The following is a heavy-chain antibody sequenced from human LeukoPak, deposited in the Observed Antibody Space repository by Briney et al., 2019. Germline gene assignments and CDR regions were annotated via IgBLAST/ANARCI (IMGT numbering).Heavy chain of an antibody. CDR1: GGSISSYY. CDR2: IYYSGST. J-gene: IGHJ6*03. CDR3: ARGRPTYFYYYYYMDV. Sequence: SETLSLTCTVSGGSISSYYWSWIRQPPGKGLEWIGYIYYSGSTNYNPSLKSRVTISVDTSKNQFSLKLSSVTAADTAVYYCARGRPTYFYYYYYMDVWGKGTTVTISS. V-gene: IGHV4-59*12. D-gene: IGHD2/OR15-2a*01.